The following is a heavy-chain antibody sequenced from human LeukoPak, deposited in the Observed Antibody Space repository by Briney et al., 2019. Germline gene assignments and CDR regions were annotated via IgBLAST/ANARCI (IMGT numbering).Heavy chain of an antibody. J-gene: IGHJ6*02. Sequence: PGGSLRLSCAASGFTFSSYAMSWVRQAPGKGLEWVSAISGSCGSTYYADSVKGRFTISRDNSKNTLYLQMNSLRAEDTAVYYCAKVVPAAIIPPFYYYYYYGMDVWGQGTTVTVS. V-gene: IGHV3-23*01. CDR2: ISGSCGST. D-gene: IGHD2-2*02. CDR1: GFTFSSYA. CDR3: AKVVPAAIIPPFYYYYYYGMDV.